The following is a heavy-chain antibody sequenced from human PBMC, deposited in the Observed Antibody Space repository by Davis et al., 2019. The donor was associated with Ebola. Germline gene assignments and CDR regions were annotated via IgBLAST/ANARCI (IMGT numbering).Heavy chain of an antibody. CDR1: GFSLRTYE. CDR2: ISRGGDTK. D-gene: IGHD1-1*01. Sequence: PGGSLRLSCEASGFSLRTYEMNWVRQAPGKGLEWVSYISRGGDTKYYADAVKGRFTISRDNTQNSLFLQMTSLRAEDTALYYCAPLDAGISFDIWGQGTMVTVSP. CDR3: APLDAGISFDI. J-gene: IGHJ3*02. V-gene: IGHV3-48*03.